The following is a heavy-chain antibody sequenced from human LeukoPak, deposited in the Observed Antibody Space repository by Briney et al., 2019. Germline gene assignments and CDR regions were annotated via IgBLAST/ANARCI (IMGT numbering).Heavy chain of an antibody. V-gene: IGHV4-38-2*02. CDR3: GRNYSRSLVLNWFDP. Sequence: SETLSLTCTVSGYSISSGYFWGWIRQPPGKGLECIGTIYHSGSTYYNPSLKSRVTISVDTSKNQFSLKLNSVTAADTAVYYCGRNYSRSLVLNWFDPWGQGTLVTVSS. D-gene: IGHD6-13*01. J-gene: IGHJ5*02. CDR1: GYSISSGYF. CDR2: IYHSGST.